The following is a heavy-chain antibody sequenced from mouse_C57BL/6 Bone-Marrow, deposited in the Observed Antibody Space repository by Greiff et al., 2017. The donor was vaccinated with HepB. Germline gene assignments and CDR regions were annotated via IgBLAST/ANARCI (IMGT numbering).Heavy chain of an antibody. CDR3: ARVIYYGSSYYFDY. CDR2: ISYDGSN. CDR1: GYSITSGYY. V-gene: IGHV3-6*01. D-gene: IGHD1-1*01. Sequence: EVKLVESGPGLVKPSQSLSLTCSVTGYSITSGYYWNWIRQFPGNKLEWMGYISYDGSNNYNPSLKNRISITRDTSKNQFFLKLNSVTTEDTATYYCARVIYYGSSYYFDYWGQGTTLTVSS. J-gene: IGHJ2*01.